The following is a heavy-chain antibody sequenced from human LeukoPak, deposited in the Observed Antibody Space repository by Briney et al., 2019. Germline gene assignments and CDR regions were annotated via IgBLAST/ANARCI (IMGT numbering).Heavy chain of an antibody. CDR3: AGEVTGEHWFDP. CDR2: ISYSGST. CDR1: GGSFSSGDYY. D-gene: IGHD7-27*01. Sequence: PSQTLSLTCTVSGGSFSSGDYYWSWIRQHPGQGLEWIGYISYSGSTYYNPSLKSRVIISVDTSKNQFSLRLSSVTAADTAVYYCAGEVTGEHWFDPWGQGTLVTVSS. V-gene: IGHV4-31*03. J-gene: IGHJ5*02.